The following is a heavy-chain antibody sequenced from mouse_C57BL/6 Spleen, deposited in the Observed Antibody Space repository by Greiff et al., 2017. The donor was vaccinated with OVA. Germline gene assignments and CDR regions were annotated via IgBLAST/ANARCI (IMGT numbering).Heavy chain of an antibody. Sequence: LVESGPELVKPGASVKISCKASGYAFSSSWMNWVKQRPGKGLEWIGRIYPGDGDTNYNGKFKGKATLTADKSSSTAYMQLSSLTSEDSAVYFCARENYYGSSYVWYFDVWGTGTTVTVSS. D-gene: IGHD1-1*01. CDR3: ARENYYGSSYVWYFDV. CDR1: GYAFSSSW. J-gene: IGHJ1*03. V-gene: IGHV1-82*01. CDR2: IYPGDGDT.